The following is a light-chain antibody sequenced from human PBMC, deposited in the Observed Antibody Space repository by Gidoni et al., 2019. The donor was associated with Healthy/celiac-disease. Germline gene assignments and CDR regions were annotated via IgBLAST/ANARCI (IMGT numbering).Light chain of an antibody. CDR1: SSDVGGYNY. CDR3: SSYTSSSTPYV. V-gene: IGLV2-14*01. CDR2: EVS. J-gene: IGLJ1*01. Sequence: QSALTQPASVSGSPGQSIPIPCTGTSSDVGGYNYVSWYQQHPGKAPKLMIYEVSNRPSGVSNRFSCSKSGNTASLTISGLQAEDEADYYCSSYTSSSTPYVFGTGTKVTVL.